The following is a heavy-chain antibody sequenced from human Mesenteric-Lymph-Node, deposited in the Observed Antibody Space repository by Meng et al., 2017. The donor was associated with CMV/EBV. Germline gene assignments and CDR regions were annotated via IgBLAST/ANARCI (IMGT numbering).Heavy chain of an antibody. CDR1: GGSILCAHS. J-gene: IGHJ2*01. CDR3: ARGRGFPTCYFDL. D-gene: IGHD2/OR15-2a*01. V-gene: IGHV4-4*01. Sequence: SGGSILCAHSWGWLRHPPVQGLKWIGDISIGGSTYYTPSLNSRVTLSVAKSKNEFSLRLTSVTAADTAVYCCARGRGFPTCYFDLWGRGTLVTVSS. CDR2: ISIGGST.